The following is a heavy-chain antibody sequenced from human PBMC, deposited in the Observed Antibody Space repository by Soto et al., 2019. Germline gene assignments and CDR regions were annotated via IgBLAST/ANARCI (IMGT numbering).Heavy chain of an antibody. D-gene: IGHD3-22*01. V-gene: IGHV4-59*01. J-gene: IGHJ3*01. Sequence: QVGLQESGPGLVKPSETLSLACTVSGVSISDYSWGWMRRPPGKGLDFTGYIQYSGKTNHTPPRKTRVKTSDDSSKNKVSLKLSSVTAADTAVYYCARTRVSLSDDYDSSGYDGAFDVWSPGAMGTVSS. CDR2: IQYSGKT. CDR3: ARTRVSLSDDYDSSGYDGAFDV. CDR1: GVSISDYS.